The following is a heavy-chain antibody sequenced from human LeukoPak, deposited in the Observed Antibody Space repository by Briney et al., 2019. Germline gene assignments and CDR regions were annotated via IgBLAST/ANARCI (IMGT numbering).Heavy chain of an antibody. V-gene: IGHV4-61*02. CDR3: ARFGAGPRARAFDI. CDR2: IYTSGST. J-gene: IGHJ3*02. Sequence: SETLSLTCTVSGGSISSGSYYWSWIPQHAGKGLEWIRRIYTSGSTHYNPSLKSRVTISVDTSKNQFSLKLSSVTAADTAVYYWARFGAGPRARAFDIWGQGTMVSVSS. CDR1: GGSISSGSYY. D-gene: IGHD3-16*01.